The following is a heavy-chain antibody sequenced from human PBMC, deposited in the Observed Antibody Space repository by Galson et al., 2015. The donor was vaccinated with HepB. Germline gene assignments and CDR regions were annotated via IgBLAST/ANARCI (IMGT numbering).Heavy chain of an antibody. CDR3: ARQDEEYGANSLDY. D-gene: IGHD4-23*01. V-gene: IGHV4-59*08. J-gene: IGHJ4*02. Sequence: LSLTCTVSGDSISSFYWSWIRQSPEKGLEWIGDIDYSGGTNYNPSLRSRVTISVDTSKNQFSLQLSSVTAADTAVYLCARQDEEYGANSLDYWGRGTLVTVSS. CDR1: GDSISSFY. CDR2: IDYSGGT.